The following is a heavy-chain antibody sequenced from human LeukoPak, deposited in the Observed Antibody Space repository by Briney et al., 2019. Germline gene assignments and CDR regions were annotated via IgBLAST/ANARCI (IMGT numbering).Heavy chain of an antibody. J-gene: IGHJ5*02. CDR3: ATLGCSGGSCYSDWFDP. CDR2: FDPEDGET. CDR1: GYTLTELS. Sequence: ASVKVSCKVSGYTLTELSMHWLRQAPGKGLEWMGGFDPEDGETIYAQKFQGRVTMTEDTSTDTAYMELSSLRSEDTAVYYCATLGCSGGSCYSDWFDPWGQGTLVTVSS. D-gene: IGHD2-15*01. V-gene: IGHV1-24*01.